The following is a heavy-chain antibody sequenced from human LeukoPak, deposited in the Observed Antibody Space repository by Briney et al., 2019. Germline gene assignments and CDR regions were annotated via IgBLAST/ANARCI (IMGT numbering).Heavy chain of an antibody. Sequence: SETLSLTCAVSGYSISSGYYWGWIRQPPGKGLEWIGSIYHSGSTNYNPSLKSRVTISVDTSKSQFSLKLSSVTAADTAVYYCARDLGGSSADYWGQGTLVTVST. J-gene: IGHJ4*02. CDR1: GYSISSGYY. CDR2: IYHSGST. CDR3: ARDLGGSSADY. V-gene: IGHV4-38-2*02. D-gene: IGHD6-6*01.